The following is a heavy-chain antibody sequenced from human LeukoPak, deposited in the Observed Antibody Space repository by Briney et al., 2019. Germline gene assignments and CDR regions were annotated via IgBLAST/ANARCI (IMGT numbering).Heavy chain of an antibody. CDR3: ARLYDSSGYYCDYMDV. CDR2: IYYSGST. CDR1: GGSISSSSYY. D-gene: IGHD3-22*01. Sequence: SETLSLTCTVSGGSISSSSYYWGWIRQPPGKGLEWIGSIYYSGSTYYNPSLKSRVTISVDTSKNQFSLKLSSVTAADTAVYYCARLYDSSGYYCDYMDVWGKGTTVTVSS. J-gene: IGHJ6*03. V-gene: IGHV4-39*01.